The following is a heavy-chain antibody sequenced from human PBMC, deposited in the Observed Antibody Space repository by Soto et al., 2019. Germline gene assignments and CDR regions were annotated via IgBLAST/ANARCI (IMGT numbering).Heavy chain of an antibody. V-gene: IGHV3-23*01. CDR1: GFTFSSYA. D-gene: IGHD3-16*01. Sequence: VQLLESGGGLVQPGGSLRLSCAASGFTFSSYAMSWVRQAPGKGLEWVSAISGSGGSTYYADSVKGRFIISRDNSKNTLYLQMNSLRAEDTAVYYCAKNYVLVRLFDYWGQGTLVTVSS. J-gene: IGHJ4*02. CDR3: AKNYVLVRLFDY. CDR2: ISGSGGST.